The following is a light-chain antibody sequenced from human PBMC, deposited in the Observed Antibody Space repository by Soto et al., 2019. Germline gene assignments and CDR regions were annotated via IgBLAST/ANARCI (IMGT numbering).Light chain of an antibody. CDR1: QNIKNW. V-gene: IGKV1-5*03. CDR3: QQYNNYSRGT. Sequence: DIQMTQSPSTLSTSVGDRVTIACRASQNIKNWLAWYQQKPGKVPKLLVYTASSLESGVPSRFSGSGSGTEFTLTISSLQPDDFATYYCQQYNNYSRGTFGQGTKVEIK. J-gene: IGKJ1*01. CDR2: TAS.